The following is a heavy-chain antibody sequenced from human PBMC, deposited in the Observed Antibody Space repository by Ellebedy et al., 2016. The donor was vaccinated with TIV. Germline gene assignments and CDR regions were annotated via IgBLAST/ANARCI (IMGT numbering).Heavy chain of an antibody. Sequence: GGSLRLSCAASGFTFSSYAMSWVRQAPGKGLEWVSAISGSGGTIYYADSVKGRFTISRDNAKNSLYLQMNSLRAEDTAVYYCARAVTWDYWGQGAQVTVSS. D-gene: IGHD4-17*01. CDR1: GFTFSSYA. J-gene: IGHJ4*02. CDR3: ARAVTWDY. V-gene: IGHV3-23*01. CDR2: ISGSGGTI.